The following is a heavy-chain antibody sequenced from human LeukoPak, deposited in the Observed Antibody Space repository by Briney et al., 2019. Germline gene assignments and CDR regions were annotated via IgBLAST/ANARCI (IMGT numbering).Heavy chain of an antibody. Sequence: RKSLTLSCVVSGFNFDNFAMHWVRQPLGKGLEWVAVISHDGRTKYYADSMKGRITISRDNSKNTLFLQMNNLRSEDTVVYFCARPSPPGDGYNPPDHWGQGTLVTVSS. CDR3: ARPSPPGDGYNPPDH. CDR1: GFNFDNFA. V-gene: IGHV3-30*04. J-gene: IGHJ4*02. D-gene: IGHD5-24*01. CDR2: ISHDGRTK.